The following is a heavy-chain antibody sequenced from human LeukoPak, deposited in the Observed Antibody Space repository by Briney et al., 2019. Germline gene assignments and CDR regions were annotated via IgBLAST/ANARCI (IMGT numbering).Heavy chain of an antibody. V-gene: IGHV1-2*02. CDR1: GYTFTGYY. CDR2: INPNSGGT. CDR3: ARGAFIAVAGTPDY. J-gene: IGHJ4*02. Sequence: ASAKVSCKASGYTFTGYYMHWVRQAPGQGLEWMGWINPNSGGTNYAQKFQGRVTMTRDTSISTAYMELSRLRSDDTAVYYCARGAFIAVAGTPDYWGQGTLVTVSS. D-gene: IGHD6-19*01.